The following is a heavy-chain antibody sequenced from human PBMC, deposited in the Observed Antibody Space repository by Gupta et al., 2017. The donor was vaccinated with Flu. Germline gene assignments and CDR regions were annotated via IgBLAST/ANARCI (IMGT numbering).Heavy chain of an antibody. CDR3: ERQADGMDV. CDR2: IYDSGST. J-gene: IGHJ6*02. Sequence: TCTVSGGSISRISDYWGWIRQTTGTGLAWIVMIYDSGSTYYNLSLTSRVTISVDTYKKHFSLNLTSVTVTYTAVYYCERQADGMDVWGHGTTVIVSS. V-gene: IGHV4-39*01. CDR1: GGSISRISDY.